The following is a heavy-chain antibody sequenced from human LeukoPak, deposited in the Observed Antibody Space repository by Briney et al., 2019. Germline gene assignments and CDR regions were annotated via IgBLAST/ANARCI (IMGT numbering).Heavy chain of an antibody. CDR3: ARDLPLSGTFDI. CDR2: IHSSGSI. Sequence: PSETLSLTCTVSGGSINSGYYYCSWFRQHPGKALEWIGYIHSSGSIYFNPSLRSRVTMSLDTSKNQFSLKLTSVAAADTAVYYCARDLPLSGTFDIWGQGTMVTVSS. V-gene: IGHV4-31*03. CDR1: GGSINSGYYY. J-gene: IGHJ3*02. D-gene: IGHD3-3*01.